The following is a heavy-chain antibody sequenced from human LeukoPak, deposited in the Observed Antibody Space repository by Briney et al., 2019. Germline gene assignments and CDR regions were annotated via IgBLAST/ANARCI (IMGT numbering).Heavy chain of an antibody. D-gene: IGHD3-3*01. Sequence: GGSLRLSCAASGFTFSSYAMSWVRQAPGKGLEWVSAISGSGGSTYYADSVKGRFTISRDNSKNTLYLQMNSLRAEDTAVYYCAKGSERFLEWLLSFYFDYWGQGTLVTVSS. CDR2: ISGSGGST. CDR3: AKGSERFLEWLLSFYFDY. V-gene: IGHV3-23*01. CDR1: GFTFSSYA. J-gene: IGHJ4*02.